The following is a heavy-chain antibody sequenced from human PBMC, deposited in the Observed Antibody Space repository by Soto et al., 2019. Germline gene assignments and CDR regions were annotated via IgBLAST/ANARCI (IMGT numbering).Heavy chain of an antibody. J-gene: IGHJ5*02. V-gene: IGHV4-4*02. Sequence: QVQLQESGPGLVTPSGTLSLTFSVSGSSISGINWWTWVLQAPGKVLEWIGEICQSGDSNYNPSLKSRVSLSVDKSKNQFSLKLTSVTAADTAVYYCARGRKANYYHSGIYFKTDWFDPWGQGALVTVSS. CDR3: ARGRKANYYHSGIYFKTDWFDP. CDR1: GSSISGINW. D-gene: IGHD3-22*01. CDR2: ICQSGDS.